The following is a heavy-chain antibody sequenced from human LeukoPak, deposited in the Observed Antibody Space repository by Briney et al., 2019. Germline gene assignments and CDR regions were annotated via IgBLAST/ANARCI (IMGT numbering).Heavy chain of an antibody. CDR2: INHSGST. Sequence: PSETLSLTCAVYGGSFSGYYWSWIRQPPGKGLEWIGEINHSGSTNYNPSLKSRVTISVDTSKNQFSLKLSSVTAADTAVYYCARDILLRGYCSGGSCYQGWGQGTLVTVSS. V-gene: IGHV4-34*01. CDR1: GGSFSGYY. D-gene: IGHD2-15*01. J-gene: IGHJ4*02. CDR3: ARDILLRGYCSGGSCYQG.